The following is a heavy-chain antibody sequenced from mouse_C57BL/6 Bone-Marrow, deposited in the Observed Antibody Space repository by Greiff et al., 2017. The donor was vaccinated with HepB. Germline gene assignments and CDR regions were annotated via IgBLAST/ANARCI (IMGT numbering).Heavy chain of an antibody. CDR1: GYTFTSYT. CDR2: INPSSGYT. V-gene: IGHV1-4*01. CDR3: NSDYDDAMDY. Sequence: VQLQQSGAELARPGASVKMSCKASGYTFTSYTMHWVKQRPGQGLEWIGYINPSSGYTKYNQKFKDKATLTADKSSSTAYMQLSSLTSEDSAVYYCNSDYDDAMDYWGQGTSVTVSS. D-gene: IGHD2-4*01. J-gene: IGHJ4*01.